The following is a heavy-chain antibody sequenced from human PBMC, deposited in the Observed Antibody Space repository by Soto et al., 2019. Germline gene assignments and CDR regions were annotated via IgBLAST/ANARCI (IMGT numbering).Heavy chain of an antibody. J-gene: IGHJ6*02. Sequence: SETLSLTCTVSGGSISSSSYYWGWIRQPPGKGLEWIGSIYYSGSTYYNPSLKSRVTISVDTSKNQFSLKLSSVTAADTAVYYCARGTVTGPKYYYYGMDVWGQGTTVTVSS. V-gene: IGHV4-39*01. D-gene: IGHD4-17*01. CDR3: ARGTVTGPKYYYYGMDV. CDR2: IYYSGST. CDR1: GGSISSSSYY.